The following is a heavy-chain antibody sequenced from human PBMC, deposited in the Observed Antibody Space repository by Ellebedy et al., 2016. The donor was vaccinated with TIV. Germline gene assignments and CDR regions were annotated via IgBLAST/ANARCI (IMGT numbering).Heavy chain of an antibody. CDR1: GFTFIEYY. D-gene: IGHD1-1*01. Sequence: GESLKISXAASGFTFIEYYINWIRQVPGKGLEWVSCTTFDGNTNYYADSAKGRFTISRDNAKNSVYLQMNSLRAEDTAIYYCVRDNWKRFDFWGPGIVVTVSS. CDR3: VRDNWKRFDF. J-gene: IGHJ4*02. V-gene: IGHV3-11*01. CDR2: TTFDGNTN.